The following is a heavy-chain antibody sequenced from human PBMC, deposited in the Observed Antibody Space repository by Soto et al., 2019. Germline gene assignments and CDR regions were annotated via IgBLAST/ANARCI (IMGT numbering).Heavy chain of an antibody. Sequence: QQQLQEPGPGLMKPSETLSLTCTVSGGSISSSSYYWGWIRQPPGKGLEWIGSNYYSGSTHYNPALKSRVNISVDTSKNQFSLRLSSVTAADTAVYLCASPKIALYNWFDPWGQGTLVTVSS. CDR2: NYYSGST. CDR1: GGSISSSSYY. CDR3: ASPKIALYNWFDP. V-gene: IGHV4-39*01. J-gene: IGHJ5*02. D-gene: IGHD3-3*02.